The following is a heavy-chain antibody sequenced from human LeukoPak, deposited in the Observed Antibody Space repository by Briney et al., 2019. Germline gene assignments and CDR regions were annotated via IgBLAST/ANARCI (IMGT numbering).Heavy chain of an antibody. D-gene: IGHD1-26*01. CDR2: ISGSGATT. Sequence: PGGSLRLSCAASGFTFSSCAMTWVRQAPGKGLEWVLSISGSGATTYYADSVKGRLTISRDNSNNTVYLQMNSLRAEDTAVYYCAKDQSRVGASDPFDSWGQGMQVGVSS. CDR1: GFTFSSCA. J-gene: IGHJ4*02. V-gene: IGHV3-23*01. CDR3: AKDQSRVGASDPFDS.